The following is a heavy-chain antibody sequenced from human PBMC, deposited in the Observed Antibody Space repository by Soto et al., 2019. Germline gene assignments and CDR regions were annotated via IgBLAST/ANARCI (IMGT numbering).Heavy chain of an antibody. CDR3: ASRHFTGWGLGYYHYGIDG. V-gene: IGHV4-39*01. D-gene: IGHD6-19*01. CDR2: IYYSGNT. CDR1: GFSISNSNSH. J-gene: IGHJ6*02. Sequence: PGGTLSLTCTVSGFSISNSNSHWGCMRQRPGKGLEWIGNIYYSGNTYYNPSLQSRVTISVDTSNKQFSLKLSSVTAADTATYYCASRHFTGWGLGYYHYGIDGWGQWSTVT.